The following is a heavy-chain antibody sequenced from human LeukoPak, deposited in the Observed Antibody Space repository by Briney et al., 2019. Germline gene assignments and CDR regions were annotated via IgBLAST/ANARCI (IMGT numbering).Heavy chain of an antibody. D-gene: IGHD2-21*02. V-gene: IGHV5-51*01. J-gene: IGHJ4*02. CDR1: GYRFTSYW. CDR3: ARHISDCGGDCPFDY. Sequence: GESLKISCHGSGYRFTSYWIGWVRQMPGKGLEWMGMVYPGDSDTRYSPSFQGHVTISADKSISTAYLQWNSLKASDTAMYYCARHISDCGGDCPFDYWGQGTLVTVSS. CDR2: VYPGDSDT.